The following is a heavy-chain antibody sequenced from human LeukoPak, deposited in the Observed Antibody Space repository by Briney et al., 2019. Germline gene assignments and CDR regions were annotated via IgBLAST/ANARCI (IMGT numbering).Heavy chain of an antibody. CDR1: GFTFDDYA. Sequence: GGSLRLSCAASGFTFDDYAMHWVRLAPGKGLEWVSGISWNSGSIGYADSVKGRFTISRDNAKNSPYLQMNSLRAEDTALYYCAKGSTVTRSWYFDLWGRGTLVTVSS. D-gene: IGHD4-17*01. V-gene: IGHV3-9*01. CDR3: AKGSTVTRSWYFDL. J-gene: IGHJ2*01. CDR2: ISWNSGSI.